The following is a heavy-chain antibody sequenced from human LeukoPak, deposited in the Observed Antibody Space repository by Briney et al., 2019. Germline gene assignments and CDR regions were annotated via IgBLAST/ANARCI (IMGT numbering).Heavy chain of an antibody. CDR3: AKLVRPPYYFDY. J-gene: IGHJ4*02. CDR1: EFTFSSYS. V-gene: IGHV3-48*01. Sequence: PGGSLRLSCAASEFTFSSYSMNWVRQAPGKGLEWVSYITNSGNSKSYADSVKGRFTISRDNSRNTLYLQMNSLRVEDTAVYYCAKLVRPPYYFDYWGQGTLVTVSS. D-gene: IGHD1-1*01. CDR2: ITNSGNSK.